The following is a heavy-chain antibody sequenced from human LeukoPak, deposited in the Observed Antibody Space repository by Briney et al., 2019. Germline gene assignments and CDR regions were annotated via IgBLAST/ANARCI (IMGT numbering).Heavy chain of an antibody. CDR3: VQDWEATLEAPRHFDF. D-gene: IGHD1-26*01. CDR1: GFTFSNNA. Sequence: PGGSLRLSCSASGFTFSNNAMHWIRRAPGRGLEYVSGISADGDSTYYPDSVKGRFTISRDNSKNTLYLQMSSLRTEDTALYYCVQDWEATLEAPRHFDFWGQGTLVTVSS. V-gene: IGHV3-64D*09. CDR2: ISADGDST. J-gene: IGHJ4*02.